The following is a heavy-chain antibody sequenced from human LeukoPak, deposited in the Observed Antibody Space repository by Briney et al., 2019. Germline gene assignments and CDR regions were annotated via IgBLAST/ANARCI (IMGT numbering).Heavy chain of an antibody. Sequence: KPSETLSLTCTVSGGSISSYYWSWIRQPPGKGLEWIGYIYYSGSTNYNPSLKSRVTISVDTSKNQFSLKLSSVTAADTAVYYRAREGYCSGGSCYLYNWFDPWGQGTLVTVSS. CDR2: IYYSGST. V-gene: IGHV4-59*01. CDR1: GGSISSYY. D-gene: IGHD2-15*01. J-gene: IGHJ5*02. CDR3: AREGYCSGGSCYLYNWFDP.